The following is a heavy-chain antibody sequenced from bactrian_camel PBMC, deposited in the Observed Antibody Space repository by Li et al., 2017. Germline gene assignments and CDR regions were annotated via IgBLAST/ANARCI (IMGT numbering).Heavy chain of an antibody. Sequence: VQLVESGGGLVQPGGSLRLSCVASGFTFSGITMTWVRQAPGKGLEWVSKINTDGSNTYYADSVKGRFTISQDKGKNMVYLQMNNLKPDDSAMYYCAYESGTTPDLCRRRGPGGYFGQGTQVTVS. D-gene: IGHD7*01. CDR2: INTDGSNT. V-gene: IGHV3S14*01. CDR1: GFTFSGIT. J-gene: IGHJ4*01.